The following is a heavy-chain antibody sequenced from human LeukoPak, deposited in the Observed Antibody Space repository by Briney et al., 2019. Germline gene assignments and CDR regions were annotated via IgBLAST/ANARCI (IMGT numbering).Heavy chain of an antibody. CDR2: ISGSGGST. CDR1: GFTFSSYA. Sequence: GGSLRLSCAASGFTFSSYAMSWVRQAPGKGLEWVSAISGSGGSTYYADSVKGRFTISRDNSKNTLYLQMNSLGAEDTAVYYCARDRYSIGSTKTDYWGQGTLVTVSS. D-gene: IGHD6-19*01. CDR3: ARDRYSIGSTKTDY. V-gene: IGHV3-23*01. J-gene: IGHJ4*02.